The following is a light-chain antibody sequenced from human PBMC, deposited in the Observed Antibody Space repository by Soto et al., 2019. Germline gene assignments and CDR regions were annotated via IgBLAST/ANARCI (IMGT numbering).Light chain of an antibody. CDR3: QQYNTYWT. Sequence: IQMTQSPSTLSASVGDRVTITCRASQSIGDYLAWYQDKPGKAPRLLIYDASNLESGVPSRFSGGGFGTEFTLTISSLQPDDFATYYCQQYNTYWTFGQGTKVDIK. CDR2: DAS. CDR1: QSIGDY. V-gene: IGKV1-5*01. J-gene: IGKJ1*01.